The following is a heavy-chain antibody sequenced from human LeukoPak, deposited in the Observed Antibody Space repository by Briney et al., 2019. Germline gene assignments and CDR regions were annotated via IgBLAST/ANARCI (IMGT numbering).Heavy chain of an antibody. CDR1: GFTFSDYY. CDR2: IRSSGRPV. CDR3: ARDLFSGRGAIDC. Sequence: GGSLRLSCAASGFTFSDYYMSWIRQAPGKGLEWVSYIRSSGRPVYYADSVRGRFTFSRDNAKNSLYLQMNSLRAEDTAVYYCARDLFSGRGAIDCWGQGTLVTVSS. D-gene: IGHD2-15*01. V-gene: IGHV3-11*04. J-gene: IGHJ4*02.